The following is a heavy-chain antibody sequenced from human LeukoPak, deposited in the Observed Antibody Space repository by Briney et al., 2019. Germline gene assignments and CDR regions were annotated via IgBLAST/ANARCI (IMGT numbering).Heavy chain of an antibody. CDR3: ARDGATYCSSTSCSNKGADY. Sequence: QPGGSLRLSGAASGFTFSSYEMNWFRQAPGTGLEWASYISSSGSTIYYADSVKGRFTISRDNAKNSLYLQMNSLRAEDTAVYYCARDGATYCSSTSCSNKGADYWGQGTLVTVSS. D-gene: IGHD2-2*01. CDR2: ISSSGSTI. J-gene: IGHJ4*02. CDR1: GFTFSSYE. V-gene: IGHV3-48*03.